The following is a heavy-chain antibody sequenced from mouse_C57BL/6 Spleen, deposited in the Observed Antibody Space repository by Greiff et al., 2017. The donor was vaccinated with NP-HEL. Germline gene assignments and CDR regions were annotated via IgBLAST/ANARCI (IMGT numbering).Heavy chain of an antibody. V-gene: IGHV2-6*03. CDR1: GFSLTSYG. CDR3: ARLDDGYGGFAY. J-gene: IGHJ3*01. Sequence: VKLMESGPGLVAPSQSLSITCTVSGFSLTSYGVHWVRQPPGKGLEWLVVIWSDGSTTYNSALKSRLSISKDNSKSQVFLKMNSLQTDDTAMYYCARLDDGYGGFAYWGQGTLVTVSA. CDR2: IWSDGST. D-gene: IGHD2-3*01.